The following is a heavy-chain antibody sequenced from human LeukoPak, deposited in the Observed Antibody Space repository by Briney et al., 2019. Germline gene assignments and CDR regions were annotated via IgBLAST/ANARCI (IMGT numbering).Heavy chain of an antibody. CDR2: IGSSSSYI. CDR3: ARGSEWSSGVSDY. CDR1: GFTFSSYS. V-gene: IGHV3-21*01. D-gene: IGHD3-3*01. J-gene: IGHJ4*02. Sequence: PGGSLRLSCVASGFTFSSYSMNWVRQAPGKGLEWVSSIGSSSSYIYYADSVKGRFTFSRDNAKNSLYLQMNSLRAEDTAVYYCARGSEWSSGVSDYWGQGTLVTVSS.